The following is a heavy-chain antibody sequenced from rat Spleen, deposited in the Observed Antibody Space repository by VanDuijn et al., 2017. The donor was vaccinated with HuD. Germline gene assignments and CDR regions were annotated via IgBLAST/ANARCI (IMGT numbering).Heavy chain of an antibody. CDR1: GFNFNDYW. J-gene: IGHJ2*01. D-gene: IGHD3-4*01. CDR2: ITNTGGST. CDR3: AREAEKPFHYFDY. V-gene: IGHV5-31*01. Sequence: EVKLVESGGGLVQPGRSLKLSCAASGFNFNDYWMGWVRQAPGKGLEWVASITNTGGSTYYPDSVKGRFTISRDNAKSTLYLQMDNVRSEDTATYYCAREAEKPFHYFDYWGQGVMVTVSS.